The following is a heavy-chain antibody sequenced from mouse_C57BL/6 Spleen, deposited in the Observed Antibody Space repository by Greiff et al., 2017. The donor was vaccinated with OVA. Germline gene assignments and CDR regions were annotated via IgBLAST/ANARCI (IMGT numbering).Heavy chain of an antibody. CDR2: FHPYNDDT. D-gene: IGHD1-1*01. CDR3: ASFYGSRGGY. Sequence: VQRVESGAELVKPGASVKMSCKASGYTFTTYPIEWMKQNHGKSLEWIGNFHPYNDDTKYNEKFKGKATLTVEKSSSTFYLDLSRLTSDVSAVYYCASFYGSRGGYWGQGTTLTVSS. J-gene: IGHJ2*01. V-gene: IGHV1-47*01. CDR1: GYTFTTYP.